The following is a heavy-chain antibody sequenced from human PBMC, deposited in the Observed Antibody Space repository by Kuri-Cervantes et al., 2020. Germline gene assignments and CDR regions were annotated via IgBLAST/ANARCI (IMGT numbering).Heavy chain of an antibody. D-gene: IGHD6-6*01. CDR1: GDSIRRSTYF. CDR3: ARPDSSSSGDY. Sequence: SETLSLTCTVSGDSIRRSTYFWGWIRQPPGKGLEWIGNIYYTGTTYYNPSPKSRVTISVDTSKNQFTLKLSSVTAGDTAQYYCARPDSSSSGDYWGQGTLVTVSS. CDR2: IYYTGTT. J-gene: IGHJ4*02. V-gene: IGHV4-39*01.